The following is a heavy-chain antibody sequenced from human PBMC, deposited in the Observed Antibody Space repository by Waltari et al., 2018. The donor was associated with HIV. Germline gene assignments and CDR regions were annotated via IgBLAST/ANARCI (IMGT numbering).Heavy chain of an antibody. V-gene: IGHV1-18*01. D-gene: IGHD5-18*01. J-gene: IGHJ4*02. CDR1: GYTFTSFG. Sequence: QVQLVQSGAEMKKPGASVKVSCKASGYTFTSFGVSWVRQAPGQGLEWMGWISAYNGNAKYAQKFQGRVTMATDISTSTAYMELRSLRSDDTAVYYCTRDLGLDTTMIFLDFWGQGTLVTVSS. CDR2: ISAYNGNA. CDR3: TRDLGLDTTMIFLDF.